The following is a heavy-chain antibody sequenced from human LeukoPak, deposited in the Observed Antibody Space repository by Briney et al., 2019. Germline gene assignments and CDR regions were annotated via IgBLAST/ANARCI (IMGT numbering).Heavy chain of an antibody. CDR2: IRYDGSNK. V-gene: IGHV3-30*02. J-gene: IGHJ6*02. Sequence: PGGSLRLSCAASGFTFSSYGMHWVRQAPGKGLEWVAFIRYDGSNKYYADSVKGRFTISRDNSKNTLYLQMNSLRAEDTAVYYCARDRPPFNYDILTGYSNYYYGMDVWGQGTTVTVSS. CDR1: GFTFSSYG. CDR3: ARDRPPFNYDILTGYSNYYYGMDV. D-gene: IGHD3-9*01.